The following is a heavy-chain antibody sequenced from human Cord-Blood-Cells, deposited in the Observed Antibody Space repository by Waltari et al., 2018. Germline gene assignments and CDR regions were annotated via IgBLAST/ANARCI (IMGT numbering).Heavy chain of an antibody. D-gene: IGHD3-10*01. Sequence: QVQLQQWGAGLLTPSATLSLTSAVYGGSFSGYYWSWILQPPGKGLERIGEINHSGRTNYNPSLKSRVTISVDTSKNQFSLKLGSVTAADTAVYYCARGVPMVRGVTDAFDIWGQGTMVTDSS. CDR2: INHSGRT. V-gene: IGHV4-34*01. J-gene: IGHJ3*02. CDR3: ARGVPMVRGVTDAFDI. CDR1: GGSFSGYY.